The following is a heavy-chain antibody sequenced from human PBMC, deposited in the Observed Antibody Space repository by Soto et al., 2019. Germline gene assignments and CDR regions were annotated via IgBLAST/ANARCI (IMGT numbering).Heavy chain of an antibody. J-gene: IGHJ4*02. D-gene: IGHD5-12*01. CDR3: ARDGVVPTMD. CDR2: INPKSGGT. CDR1: GNSFTGYY. Sequence: QVQMVQSGAEVKKPGASVKVSCKASGNSFTGYYVHWVRQAPGQGLEWMGGINPKSGGTKYAQKFQGRVTMTRDTSINTAYMELSSLRSDDTAVYFCARDGVVPTMDWGQGTLVTVSS. V-gene: IGHV1-2*02.